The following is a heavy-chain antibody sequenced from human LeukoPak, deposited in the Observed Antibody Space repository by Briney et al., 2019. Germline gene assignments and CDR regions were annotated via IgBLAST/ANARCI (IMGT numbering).Heavy chain of an antibody. V-gene: IGHV1-2*02. CDR2: INPNSGGT. Sequence: ASVKVSCKASGYTFTGYYMHWVRQAPGQGLEWMGWINPNSGGTNYAQKFKGRVTMTRDTAISTAYMELSRLRSDDTAVYYCARVPGRPDIAAAGSFDYWGQGTLVTVSS. D-gene: IGHD6-13*01. CDR1: GYTFTGYY. CDR3: ARVPGRPDIAAAGSFDY. J-gene: IGHJ4*02.